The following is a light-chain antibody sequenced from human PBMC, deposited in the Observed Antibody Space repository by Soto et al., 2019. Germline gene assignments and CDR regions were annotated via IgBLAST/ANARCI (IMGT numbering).Light chain of an antibody. CDR3: QQYNNWPPWT. Sequence: EIVMTQSPATLSVSPGERATLSCRASQSVSSNLAWYQQKPGQAPRLLIYGASTRATGIPARFSGSGSVTEFTLTISSLQSEDFAVYDCQQYNNWPPWTFGQGTKVDIK. V-gene: IGKV3-15*01. CDR2: GAS. J-gene: IGKJ1*01. CDR1: QSVSSN.